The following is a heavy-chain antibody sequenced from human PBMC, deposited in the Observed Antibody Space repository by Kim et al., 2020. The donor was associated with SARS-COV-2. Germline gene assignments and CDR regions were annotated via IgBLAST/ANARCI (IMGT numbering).Heavy chain of an antibody. Sequence: ASVKVSCKASGYTFTSYGISWVRQAPGQGLEWMGWISAYNGNTNYAQKLQGRVTMTTDTSTSTAYMELRSLRSDDTAVYYCARDGGGITMVRGVIIQQDYYYYYGMDVWGQGTTVTVSS. V-gene: IGHV1-18*01. J-gene: IGHJ6*02. CDR1: GYTFTSYG. CDR2: ISAYNGNT. CDR3: ARDGGGITMVRGVIIQQDYYYYYGMDV. D-gene: IGHD3-10*01.